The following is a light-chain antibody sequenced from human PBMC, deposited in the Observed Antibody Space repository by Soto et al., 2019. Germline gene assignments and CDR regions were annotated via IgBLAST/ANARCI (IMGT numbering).Light chain of an antibody. V-gene: IGLV2-8*01. CDR3: CSFAGGTNLV. J-gene: IGLJ1*01. CDR2: EVS. CDR1: RRDIGGYDF. Sequence: QSALIQPPSASGSPGQSVTISCTGTRRDIGGYDFVSWYQQHPGKAPKLMISEVSKRPSGVPDRFSGSKSDNTASLTISGLQTDDEADYYCCSFAGGTNLVFGTGTKLTVL.